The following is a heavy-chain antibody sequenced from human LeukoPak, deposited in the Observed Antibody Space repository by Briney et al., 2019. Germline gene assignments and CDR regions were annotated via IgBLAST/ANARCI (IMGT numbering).Heavy chain of an antibody. Sequence: SETLSLTCTVSGGSISSYYWSWIRQPPGKGLEWIGYIYYSGSTNYNPSLKSRVTISVDTSKNQFSLKLSSVTAADTAVYYCARMDTGLVVVAATIAFDIWGRGTMVTVSS. CDR3: ARMDTGLVVVAATIAFDI. J-gene: IGHJ3*02. D-gene: IGHD2-15*01. CDR1: GGSISSYY. CDR2: IYYSGST. V-gene: IGHV4-59*01.